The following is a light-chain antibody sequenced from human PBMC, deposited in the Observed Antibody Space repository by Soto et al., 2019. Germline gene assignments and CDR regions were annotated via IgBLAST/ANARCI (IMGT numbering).Light chain of an antibody. CDR1: SSNIGNNY. CDR3: GTWDSSLREV. J-gene: IGLJ2*01. Sequence: QSVLTQPPSVSAAPGQKVTISCSGSSSNIGNNYVSWYQQLPGTAPKLLIYDNNKRPSGIPDRFSGSKSGTSATLGITGPQPGDEADYHCGTWDSSLREVFGGGTKLTVL. CDR2: DNN. V-gene: IGLV1-51*01.